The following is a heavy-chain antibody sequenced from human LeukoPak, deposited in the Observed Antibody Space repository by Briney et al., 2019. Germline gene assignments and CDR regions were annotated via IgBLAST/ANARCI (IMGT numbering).Heavy chain of an antibody. CDR2: IYYSGST. CDR3: ARLEWELQGYFDY. D-gene: IGHD1-26*01. Sequence: SETLSLTCTVSGGSISSYYWSWIRQPPGKGLEWIGYIYYSGSTNYNPSLKSRVTISVDTSKNQLSLKLSSVTAADTAVYYCARLEWELQGYFDYWGQGALVTVSS. CDR1: GGSISSYY. J-gene: IGHJ4*02. V-gene: IGHV4-59*08.